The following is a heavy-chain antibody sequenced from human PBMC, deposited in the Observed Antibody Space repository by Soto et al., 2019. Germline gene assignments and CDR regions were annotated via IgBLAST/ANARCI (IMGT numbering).Heavy chain of an antibody. CDR1: GGTFSTFG. CDR2: IISFFGTA. V-gene: IGHV1-69*13. CDR3: ARTAPMDAGDKYYYDF. J-gene: IGHJ4*02. Sequence: SVKVSCKTSGGTFSTFGISWVRQAPGQGLEWMGGIISFFGTAEYSQKFEDRITITADESTNTVYMDLRSLTSEDTAIYYCARTAPMDAGDKYYYDFWGQGALVTVSS. D-gene: IGHD3-16*01.